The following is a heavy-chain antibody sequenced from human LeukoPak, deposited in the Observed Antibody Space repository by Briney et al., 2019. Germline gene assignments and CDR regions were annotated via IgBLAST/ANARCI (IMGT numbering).Heavy chain of an antibody. CDR3: ARAYRGYIVVVPAALFDY. D-gene: IGHD2-2*01. Sequence: SETLSLTCTVSGGSISSSSYYWGWIRQPPGKGLEWIGSIYYSGSTYYNPSLKSRVTISVDTSKNQFSLKLSSVTAADTAVYYCARAYRGYIVVVPAALFDYWGQGTLVTVSS. V-gene: IGHV4-39*07. CDR1: GGSISSSSYY. CDR2: IYYSGST. J-gene: IGHJ4*02.